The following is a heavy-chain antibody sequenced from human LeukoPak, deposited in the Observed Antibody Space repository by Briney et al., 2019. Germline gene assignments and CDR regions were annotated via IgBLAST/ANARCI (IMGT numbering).Heavy chain of an antibody. Sequence: GGSLRLSCAASGFTFSSYWMSWVRQAPGKGLEWVANIKQDGSEKYYADSVKGRFTISGDNAKNSLYLQMNSLRAEDTAVYYCARGNNWNLFDYWGQGTLVTVSS. CDR1: GFTFSSYW. CDR2: IKQDGSEK. CDR3: ARGNNWNLFDY. D-gene: IGHD1-20*01. J-gene: IGHJ4*02. V-gene: IGHV3-7*03.